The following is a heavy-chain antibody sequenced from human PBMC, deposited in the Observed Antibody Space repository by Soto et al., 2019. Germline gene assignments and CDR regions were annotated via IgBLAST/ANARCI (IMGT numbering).Heavy chain of an antibody. Sequence: QITLKESGPTLVKPTQTLTLTCTFSGFSLSHNGVGVGWIRQPPGKALEWLALIYWDDDKLYSPSVKSRLTITKATSKNQVVLTMTNMDPVDTATYYCAHSPLRTSSGEIDYWGQGTLVTVSS. CDR3: AHSPLRTSSGEIDY. CDR2: IYWDDDK. V-gene: IGHV2-5*02. D-gene: IGHD3-10*01. CDR1: GFSLSHNGVG. J-gene: IGHJ4*02.